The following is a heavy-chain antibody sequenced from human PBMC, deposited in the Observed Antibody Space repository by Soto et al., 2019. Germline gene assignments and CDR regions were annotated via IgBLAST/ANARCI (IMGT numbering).Heavy chain of an antibody. D-gene: IGHD1-1*01. J-gene: IGHJ4*02. CDR1: GFTFGDYA. CDR3: ATLPRNGRGSPLNC. V-gene: IGHV3-49*03. CDR2: IRSRRYGGTP. Sequence: GGSLRLSCSGSGFTFGDYALTWFRKTPGKGLECVGFIRSRRYGGTPDYATSVRGRFTISRDDSRGVAYLEMNSLNSDDTGVYYCATLPRNGRGSPLNCWGQGTLVTVSS.